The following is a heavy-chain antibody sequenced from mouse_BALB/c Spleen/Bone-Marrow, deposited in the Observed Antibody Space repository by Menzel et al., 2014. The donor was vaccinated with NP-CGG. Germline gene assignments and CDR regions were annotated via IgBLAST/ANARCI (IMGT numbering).Heavy chain of an antibody. CDR3: ARDSFLITRALDY. V-gene: IGHV2-6-7*01. CDR1: GFSLSGYG. CDR2: IWGDGGT. J-gene: IGHJ4*01. D-gene: IGHD2-4*01. Sequence: QVQLQQSGPGLVAPSQSLSITCTVSGFSLSGYGVSWVRQPPGKGLEWLGMIWGDGGTDYNSALKSRLSINKDNSKSQVFLKMNSLQTDDTARFYCARDSFLITRALDYWGQGTSVTVSS.